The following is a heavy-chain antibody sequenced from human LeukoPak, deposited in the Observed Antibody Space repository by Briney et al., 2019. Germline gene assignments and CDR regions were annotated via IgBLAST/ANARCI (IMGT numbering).Heavy chain of an antibody. CDR3: ARVQDLPSGYSYGLYYFDY. Sequence: ASVKVSCKASGYTFTSYGISWVRQAPGQGLEWMGWISAYNGNTNYAQKLQGRVTMTTDTSTSTAYMELRSLRSDDTAVYYCARVQDLPSGYSYGLYYFDYWGQGTLVTVSS. V-gene: IGHV1-18*01. CDR1: GYTFTSYG. D-gene: IGHD5-18*01. CDR2: ISAYNGNT. J-gene: IGHJ4*02.